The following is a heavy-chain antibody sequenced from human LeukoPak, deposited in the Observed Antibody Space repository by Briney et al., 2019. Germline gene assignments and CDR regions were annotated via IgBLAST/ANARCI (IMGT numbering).Heavy chain of an antibody. CDR3: AAKEGTRSDFDY. J-gene: IGHJ4*02. D-gene: IGHD1-14*01. V-gene: IGHV3-48*03. CDR1: GFTFSYYE. Sequence: GGSLRLSCAASGFTFSYYEMNWARQAPGKGLEWVAYISRCGSPVYYPESVKGRFSISGDNVRNSLYLQMNSLRVEDTAVYYCAAKEGTRSDFDYWGQGILVTVSS. CDR2: ISRCGSPV.